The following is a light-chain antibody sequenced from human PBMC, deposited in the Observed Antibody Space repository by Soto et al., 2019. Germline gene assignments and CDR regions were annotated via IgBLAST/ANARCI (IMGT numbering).Light chain of an antibody. V-gene: IGKV1-39*01. J-gene: IGKJ3*01. CDR2: AAS. CDR1: QSISSY. CDR3: QQSYSTPRIT. Sequence: DIQMTQSPSSLSASVGDRVTITCRAIQSISSYLNWYQQKPGIAPKLLIYAASSLQSGVPSRFSGSGSGTDFTLTISSLQPEDFATYYCQQSYSTPRITFGPGTKVDIK.